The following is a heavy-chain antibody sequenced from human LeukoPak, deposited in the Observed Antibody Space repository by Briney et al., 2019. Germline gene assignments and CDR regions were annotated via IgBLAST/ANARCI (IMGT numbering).Heavy chain of an antibody. CDR1: GGSVSSGSYY. D-gene: IGHD2/OR15-2a*01. Sequence: SETLSLTCTVSGGSVSSGSYYWSWNRQPPGKGLEWIGYIYYSGSSNYNPPLKSRVTISVDTSKNQFSMWLSSVTAADTAVYYCATVVRSWDYFDYWGQGTLVTVSS. CDR2: IYYSGSS. V-gene: IGHV4-61*01. CDR3: ATVVRSWDYFDY. J-gene: IGHJ4*02.